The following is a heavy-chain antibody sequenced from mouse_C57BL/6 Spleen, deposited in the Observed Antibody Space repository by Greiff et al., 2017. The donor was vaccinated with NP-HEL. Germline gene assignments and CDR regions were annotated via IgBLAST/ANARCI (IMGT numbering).Heavy chain of an antibody. V-gene: IGHV5-4*01. Sequence: DVHLVESGGGLVKPGGSLKLSCAASGFTFSSYAMSWVRQTPEKRLEWVATISDGGSYTYYPDNVKGRFTISRDNAKNNLYLQMSHLKSEDTAMYYCARDYYGSSHDYWGQGTTLTVSS. CDR1: GFTFSSYA. D-gene: IGHD1-1*01. CDR3: ARDYYGSSHDY. CDR2: ISDGGSYT. J-gene: IGHJ2*01.